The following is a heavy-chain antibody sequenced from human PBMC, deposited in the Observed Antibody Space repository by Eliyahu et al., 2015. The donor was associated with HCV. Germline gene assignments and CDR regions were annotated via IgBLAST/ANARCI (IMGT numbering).Heavy chain of an antibody. CDR1: GFTFXNPW. D-gene: IGHD2-2*01. CDR3: TTSSVVVLAAMPRSDY. Sequence: EVQLVESGGGLVKPGGSLRLSCAASGFTFXNPWMSXVRQAPGKGLGXVGRIKSKTDGGTTDYAAPVKGRFTISRDDSKNTLYLQMNSLKTEDTAVYYCTTSSVVVLAAMPRSDYWGQGTLVTVSS. J-gene: IGHJ4*02. V-gene: IGHV3-15*01. CDR2: IKSKTDGGTT.